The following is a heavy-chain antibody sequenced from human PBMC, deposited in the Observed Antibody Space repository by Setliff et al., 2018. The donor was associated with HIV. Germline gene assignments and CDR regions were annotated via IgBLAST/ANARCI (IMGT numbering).Heavy chain of an antibody. Sequence: PSETLSLTCGISGGSFSGFYWAWIRQPTGKGLEWIGEINYSGKTNKNPSLKSRVTISADTSRTQFSLNLISVTAADTAVYYCARATSGIRAGTGLYFDSWSQGALVTVSS. CDR1: GGSFSGFY. V-gene: IGHV4-34*01. D-gene: IGHD6-13*01. CDR3: ARATSGIRAGTGLYFDS. CDR2: INYSGKT. J-gene: IGHJ4*02.